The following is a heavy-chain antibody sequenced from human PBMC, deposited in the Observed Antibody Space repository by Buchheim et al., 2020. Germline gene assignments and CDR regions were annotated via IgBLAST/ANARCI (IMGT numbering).Heavy chain of an antibody. J-gene: IGHJ4*02. D-gene: IGHD6-13*01. CDR3: ARDEGIAAAGRPGDY. CDR2: ISYDGSNK. V-gene: IGHV3-30*03. CDR1: GFSFRSYG. Sequence: QVQLVESGGGVVQPGRSLRLSCVASGFSFRSYGMHWVRQAPGKGLEWVAVISYDGSNKYYADSVKGRFTISRANSKNPLYLQMNSLRAEDTAVYYCARDEGIAAAGRPGDYWGQGTL.